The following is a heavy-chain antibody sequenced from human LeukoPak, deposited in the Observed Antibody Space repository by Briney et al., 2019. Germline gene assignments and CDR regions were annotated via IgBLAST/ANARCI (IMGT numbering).Heavy chain of an antibody. CDR2: IGTAGDT. V-gene: IGHV3-13*01. CDR1: GFTFSSYD. J-gene: IGHJ4*02. D-gene: IGHD3-3*01. Sequence: GGSLGLSCAASGFTFSSYDMHWVRQATGKGLEWVSAIGTAGDTYYPGSVKGRFTISRENAKNSLYLQMNSLRAGDTAVYYCARGGATSGFDYWGQGTLVTVSS. CDR3: ARGGATSGFDY.